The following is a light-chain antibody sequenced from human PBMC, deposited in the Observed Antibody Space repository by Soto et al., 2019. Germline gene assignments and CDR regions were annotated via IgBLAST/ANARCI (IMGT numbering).Light chain of an antibody. Sequence: ESVLTQSPGTLSLSPGERATLSCRASQSVSSNYLAWYQQKPGQAPRLLIYGASTRASGIPDRFSGSGSGTDFTLTISRLEPEDSAVYYCQQYNNWPITFGQGTRLEIK. CDR2: GAS. CDR1: QSVSSNY. V-gene: IGKV3-20*01. CDR3: QQYNNWPIT. J-gene: IGKJ5*01.